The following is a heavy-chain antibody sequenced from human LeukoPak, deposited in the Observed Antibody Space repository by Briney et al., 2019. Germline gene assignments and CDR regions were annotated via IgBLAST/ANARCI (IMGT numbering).Heavy chain of an antibody. CDR1: GGSFSGYY. D-gene: IGHD6-6*01. V-gene: IGHV4-34*01. CDR3: ASSRSHYFDY. J-gene: IGHJ4*02. Sequence: SETLSLTCAVYGGSFSGYYWSWIRQPPGKGLEWIGEINHSGSTNYNPSLKSRVTISVDTSKNQFSLKLSSVTAADTAVYYCASSRSHYFDYWGQGTLVTVSS. CDR2: INHSGST.